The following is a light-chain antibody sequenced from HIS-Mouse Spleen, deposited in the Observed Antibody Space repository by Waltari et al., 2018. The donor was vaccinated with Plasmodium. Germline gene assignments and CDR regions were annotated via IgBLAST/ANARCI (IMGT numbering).Light chain of an antibody. J-gene: IGLJ2*01. CDR2: EGS. Sequence: QSALTQPASVSGSPGQSITIPCTGTSSDVGSYNLVSWYQQHPGKAPKRMIYEGSKRPSGVSNRFSGSKSGNTASLTISGLQAEDEADYYCCSYAGSRMVFGGGTKLTVL. CDR3: CSYAGSRMV. CDR1: SSDVGSYNL. V-gene: IGLV2-23*01.